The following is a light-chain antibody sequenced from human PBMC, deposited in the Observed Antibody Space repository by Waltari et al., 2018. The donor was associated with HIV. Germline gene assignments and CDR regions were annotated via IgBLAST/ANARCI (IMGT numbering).Light chain of an antibody. J-gene: IGLJ3*02. CDR3: ASWDDKLDGWV. V-gene: IGLV1-44*01. CDR1: SPNLGSNT. CDR2: NND. Sequence: QSLLPQPPSASAPPGQRVTISRSGSSPNLGSNTENWHQQLPGSSPRALIYNNDQRPSGVPDRFSGSKSGTSASLAISGLQSEDQGDYYCASWDDKLDGWVFGGGTRLTVL.